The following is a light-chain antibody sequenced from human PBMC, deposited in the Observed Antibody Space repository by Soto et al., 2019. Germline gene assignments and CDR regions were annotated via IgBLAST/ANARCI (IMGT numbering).Light chain of an antibody. Sequence: EIVLTQSPVTLYLSPGERATLSCRASQSVSNYLGWYQQKPGQAPRLLIYDASNRATGIPARFSGSGSGTDFTLTISSLETEDFAVYYCQHRRTFGQGTRLEI. CDR3: QHRRT. CDR2: DAS. V-gene: IGKV3-11*01. J-gene: IGKJ5*01. CDR1: QSVSNY.